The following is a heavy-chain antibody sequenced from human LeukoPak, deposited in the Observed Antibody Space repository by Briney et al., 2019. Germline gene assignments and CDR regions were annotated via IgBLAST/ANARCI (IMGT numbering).Heavy chain of an antibody. CDR1: GFTFDDYA. J-gene: IGHJ6*02. V-gene: IGHV3-30*03. Sequence: GGSLRLSCAASGFTFDDYAMHWVRQAPGKGLEWVSVISYGGSNEYYADSVKRLFTISRHNSKNTLYLQMSSLTAEDTAVFYCAATYGSGRWAYGMDVWGQGTTVTVSS. D-gene: IGHD3-10*01. CDR3: AATYGSGRWAYGMDV. CDR2: ISYGGSNE.